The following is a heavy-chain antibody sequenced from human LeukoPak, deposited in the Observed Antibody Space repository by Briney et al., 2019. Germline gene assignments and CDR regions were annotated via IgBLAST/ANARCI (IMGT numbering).Heavy chain of an antibody. Sequence: PGGSLRLSCAASGLTFSNYGMHWVRQAPGKGLEWVALIWYDGSNKYYADSVRGRFTISRDNSKNTLYLQMKSLRVEDTAVYYCARAGVGAIYYFDYWGQATLVTVSS. J-gene: IGHJ4*02. V-gene: IGHV3-33*01. D-gene: IGHD1-26*01. CDR3: ARAGVGAIYYFDY. CDR1: GLTFSNYG. CDR2: IWYDGSNK.